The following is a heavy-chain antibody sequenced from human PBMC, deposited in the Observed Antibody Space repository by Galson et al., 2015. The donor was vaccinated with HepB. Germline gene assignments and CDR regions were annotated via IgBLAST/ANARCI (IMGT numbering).Heavy chain of an antibody. D-gene: IGHD2-2*01. Sequence: SLRLSCAASGFTFSSYSMNWVRQAPGKGLEWVSSISSSSSYIYYADSVKGRFTISRDNAKNSLYLQMNSLRAEDTAVYYCAREGGYCSSTSCYSERNYYYYGMDVWGQGTTVTVSS. CDR2: ISSSSSYI. CDR3: AREGGYCSSTSCYSERNYYYYGMDV. V-gene: IGHV3-21*01. J-gene: IGHJ6*02. CDR1: GFTFSSYS.